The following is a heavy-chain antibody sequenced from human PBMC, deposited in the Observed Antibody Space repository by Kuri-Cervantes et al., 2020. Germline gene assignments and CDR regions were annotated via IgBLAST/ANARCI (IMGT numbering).Heavy chain of an antibody. Sequence: ESLKISCSVSGGSISSHYLSWIRQPPGKGLEWIGHIYFTGSTKYNPSLKSRVTISLDVSKNQCSLKLSSVTAADTAVYYCARVDTMIALGFDYWGQGTLVTVSS. D-gene: IGHD3-22*01. J-gene: IGHJ4*02. V-gene: IGHV4-59*11. CDR2: IYFTGST. CDR1: GGSISSHY. CDR3: ARVDTMIALGFDY.